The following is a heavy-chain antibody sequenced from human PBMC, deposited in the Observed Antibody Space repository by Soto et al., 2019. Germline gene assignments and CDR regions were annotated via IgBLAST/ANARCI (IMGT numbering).Heavy chain of an antibody. D-gene: IGHD6-19*01. CDR1: GFTFSDYY. J-gene: IGHJ4*02. CDR2: ISSGGSTI. CDR3: ARDANRSGSDY. V-gene: IGHV3-11*01. Sequence: GGSLRLSCAASGFTFSDYYMSWIRQAPGKGLEWISYISSGGSTIYYADSVKGRFTISRDNAKNSLYLQMSSLGFEDTAVYYCARDANRSGSDYWGQGPLVTVSS.